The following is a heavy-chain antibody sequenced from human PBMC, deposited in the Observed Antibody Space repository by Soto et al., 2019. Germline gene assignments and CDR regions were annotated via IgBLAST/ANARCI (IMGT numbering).Heavy chain of an antibody. Sequence: GGSLRLSCASAGCNFSGYAMILVRPAPGKGLEWVSAISGSGGSTYYADSVKGRFTISRDNSKNTLYLQMNSLRAEDTAVYYCAKDLRYDSFDPWGQGTLVTVSS. D-gene: IGHD3-3*01. CDR1: GCNFSGYA. CDR3: AKDLRYDSFDP. V-gene: IGHV3-23*01. CDR2: ISGSGGST. J-gene: IGHJ5*02.